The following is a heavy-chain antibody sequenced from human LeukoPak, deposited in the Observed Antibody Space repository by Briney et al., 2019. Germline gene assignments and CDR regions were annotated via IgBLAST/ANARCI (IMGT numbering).Heavy chain of an antibody. CDR3: AKDLGPRGWSKYFDY. D-gene: IGHD6-19*01. CDR1: GFTFSSYA. Sequence: GGSLRLSCAASGFTFSSYAMSWVRQAPGKGLEWVSAISGSGGSTYYADSVKGRFTISRDNSKNTLYQQMNSLRAEDTAVYYCAKDLGPRGWSKYFDYWGQGTLVTVSS. CDR2: ISGSGGST. V-gene: IGHV3-23*01. J-gene: IGHJ4*02.